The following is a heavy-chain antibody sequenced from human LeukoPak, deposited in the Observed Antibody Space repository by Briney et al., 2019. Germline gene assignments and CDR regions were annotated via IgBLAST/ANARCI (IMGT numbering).Heavy chain of an antibody. D-gene: IGHD3-10*01. CDR3: ARGPSITMVRGVKFGWFDP. CDR2: MNPNSGNT. Sequence: ASVKVSCKASGYTFTSYDINWVRQATGQGLEWMGWMNPNSGNTGYAQKFQGRVTMTRNTSISTAYMELSSLRSEGTAVYYCARGPSITMVRGVKFGWFDPWGQGTLVTVSS. CDR1: GYTFTSYD. J-gene: IGHJ5*02. V-gene: IGHV1-8*01.